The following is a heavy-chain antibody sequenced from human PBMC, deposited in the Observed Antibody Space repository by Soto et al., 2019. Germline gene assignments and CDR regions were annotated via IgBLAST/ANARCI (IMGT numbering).Heavy chain of an antibody. CDR3: ARDRAGAVSVVFTWFDP. V-gene: IGHV1-3*01. CDR2: IYAGNGDT. D-gene: IGHD6-19*01. Sequence: ASVKVSCKASGYTFTNYAIHWVRQAPGQALEWMGWIYAGNGDTKYSQKFQGRVTITRDTSATTAYMELSSLRSEDTAVYYCARDRAGAVSVVFTWFDPWGKEPPVTVSS. J-gene: IGHJ5*02. CDR1: GYTFTNYA.